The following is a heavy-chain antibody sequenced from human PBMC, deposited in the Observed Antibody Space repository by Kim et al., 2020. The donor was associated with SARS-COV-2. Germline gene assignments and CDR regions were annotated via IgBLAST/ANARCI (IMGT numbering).Heavy chain of an antibody. V-gene: IGHV4-39*01. CDR3: ALSIKQLAPVFDAFDI. CDR2: IYYSGST. J-gene: IGHJ3*02. CDR1: GGSISSSSYY. Sequence: SETLSLTCTVSGGSISSSSYYWGWIRQPPGKGLEWIGSIYYSGSTYYNPSLKSRVTISVDTSKNQFSLKLSSVTAADTAVYYCALSIKQLAPVFDAFDIWGQGTMVTVSS. D-gene: IGHD6-6*01.